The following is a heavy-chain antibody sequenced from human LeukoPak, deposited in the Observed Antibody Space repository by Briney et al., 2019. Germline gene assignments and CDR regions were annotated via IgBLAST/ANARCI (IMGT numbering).Heavy chain of an antibody. V-gene: IGHV3-23*01. CDR3: AMDSSWLPLKFDY. CDR2: ISGSGGST. D-gene: IGHD5-24*01. Sequence: GGSLRLSCAASGFTLSSYAMSWVRQAPGKGLEWVSAISGSGGSTYYADSVKGRFTISRDNSKNTLYLQMNSLRAEDTAVYYCAMDSSWLPLKFDYWGQGTLVTVST. CDR1: GFTLSSYA. J-gene: IGHJ4*02.